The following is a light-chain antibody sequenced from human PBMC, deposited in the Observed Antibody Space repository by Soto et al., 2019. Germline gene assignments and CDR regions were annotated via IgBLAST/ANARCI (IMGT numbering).Light chain of an antibody. Sequence: EIVLTQSPGTLSLSPGERATLSCRASQSVSSRLAWYQQRPGQAPRLLISGASSRATGIPDRFSGSGSGTDSTLTISRLEPEDFAVYYCQQYGSSPEWTFGQGTKVDI. CDR1: QSVSSR. V-gene: IGKV3-20*01. J-gene: IGKJ1*01. CDR2: GAS. CDR3: QQYGSSPEWT.